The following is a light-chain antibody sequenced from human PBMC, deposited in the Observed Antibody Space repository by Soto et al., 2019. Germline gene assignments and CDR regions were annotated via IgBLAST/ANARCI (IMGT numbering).Light chain of an antibody. CDR2: GAS. J-gene: IGKJ1*01. CDR1: QSVSSN. CDR3: QHYTNSPAGT. V-gene: IGKV3-15*01. Sequence: RRVSQSVSSNLAWYQQKPGQAPSLLIFGASTRATGIPARFSGSGSGTESTLNIRRSQSEDFAVHSCQHYTNSPAGTFGQGTKVDIK.